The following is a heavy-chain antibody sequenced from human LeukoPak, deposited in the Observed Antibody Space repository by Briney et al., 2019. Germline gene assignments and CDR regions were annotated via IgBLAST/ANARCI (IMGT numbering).Heavy chain of an antibody. Sequence: GGSLRPSCAASGFTVSSNYMSWVRQAPGKGLEWVAVISYDGSNKYYADSVKGRFTISRDNSKNTLYLQMNSLRAEDTAVYYCARDYKWGQALDYWGQGTLVTVSS. CDR3: ARDYKWGQALDY. V-gene: IGHV3-30-3*01. J-gene: IGHJ4*02. D-gene: IGHD1-1*01. CDR2: ISYDGSNK. CDR1: GFTVSSNY.